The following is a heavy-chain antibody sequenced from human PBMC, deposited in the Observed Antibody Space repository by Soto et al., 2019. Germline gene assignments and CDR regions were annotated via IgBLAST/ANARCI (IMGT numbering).Heavy chain of an antibody. V-gene: IGHV1-18*01. CDR1: GYTFTSYG. D-gene: IGHD2-8*01. J-gene: IGHJ5*02. CDR2: ISAYNGNT. CDR3: ARDLETYCTNGVCYTLGWFDP. Sequence: GASVKVSCKASGYTFTSYGISWVRQAPGQGLEWMGWISAYNGNTNYAQKLQGRVTMTTDTSPSTAYMELRSLRSDDTAVYYCARDLETYCTNGVCYTLGWFDPWGQGTLVTVS.